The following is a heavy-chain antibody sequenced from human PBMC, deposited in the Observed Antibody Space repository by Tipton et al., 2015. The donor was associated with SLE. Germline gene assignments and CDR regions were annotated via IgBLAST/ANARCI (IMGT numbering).Heavy chain of an antibody. CDR3: ARHAALGNYYSALDY. V-gene: IGHV4-61*02. Sequence: TLSLTCTVSGGSINSDTYYWNWLRQPAGRTLEWLGRVQTTGNTNYNPSLKSRVTISVDTSKNQFSLKLSSVTAADTAVYYCARHAALGNYYSALDYWGQGTLITVSS. CDR2: VQTTGNT. J-gene: IGHJ4*02. D-gene: IGHD3-10*01. CDR1: GGSINSDTYY.